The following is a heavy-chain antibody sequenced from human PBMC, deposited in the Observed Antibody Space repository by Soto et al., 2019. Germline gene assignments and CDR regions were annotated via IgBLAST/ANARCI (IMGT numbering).Heavy chain of an antibody. CDR1: GFSFTGYY. CDR2: INAHSGGT. CDR3: AKDLTRQLAYWLDP. D-gene: IGHD6-6*01. V-gene: IGHV1-2*02. Sequence: ASLKVSCKASGFSFTGYYIHWLRQAPGQGLEWMGWINAHSGGTEYAQKFQGRVTLTRDTSIATAYLTLTSLTSDDTALYYCAKDLTRQLAYWLDPWGQGTQVTVSS. J-gene: IGHJ5*02.